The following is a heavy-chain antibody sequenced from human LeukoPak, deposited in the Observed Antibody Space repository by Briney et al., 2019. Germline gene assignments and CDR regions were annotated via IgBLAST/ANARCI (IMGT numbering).Heavy chain of an antibody. CDR1: GGSISSYY. Sequence: SETLSLTCTVSGGSISSYYWSWIRQPPGKGLEWIGYIYHSGSTNYNPSLKSRVTISVDTSKNQFPLKLSSVTAADTAVYYCARDGVRYCSSTSCYGLGWFDPWGQGTLVTVSS. V-gene: IGHV4-59*01. D-gene: IGHD2-2*01. J-gene: IGHJ5*02. CDR2: IYHSGST. CDR3: ARDGVRYCSSTSCYGLGWFDP.